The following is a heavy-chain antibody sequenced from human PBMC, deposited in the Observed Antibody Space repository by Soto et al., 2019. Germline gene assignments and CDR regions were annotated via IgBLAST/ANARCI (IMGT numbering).Heavy chain of an antibody. V-gene: IGHV1-69*06. D-gene: IGHD3-22*01. Sequence: GASVKVSCKASVGTFSSYAISWVRQAPGQGLEWMGGIIPILGTANYAQKFQGRVKITADKSTSTAYMKLSSLRSEDTAVYYCARVFYASSGDRRRNWFDPWGQGTLVTVSS. J-gene: IGHJ5*02. CDR2: IIPILGTA. CDR1: VGTFSSYA. CDR3: ARVFYASSGDRRRNWFDP.